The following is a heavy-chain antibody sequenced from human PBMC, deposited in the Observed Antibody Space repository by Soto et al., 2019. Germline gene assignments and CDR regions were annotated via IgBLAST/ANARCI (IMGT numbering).Heavy chain of an antibody. CDR1: GFTFTKFS. J-gene: IGHJ4*02. D-gene: IGHD3-9*01. CDR3: GRDRDEILNGYHDD. Sequence: GGSLRLSCTASGFTFTKFSIHWVRRAPGKGLEWVAFLSYDGSEEYYADSVKGRFTISRDNSRNTLYLHLTTLRAEDTAVYYCGRDRDEILNGYHDDWGQGTVVTVSS. CDR2: LSYDGSEE. V-gene: IGHV3-30-3*01.